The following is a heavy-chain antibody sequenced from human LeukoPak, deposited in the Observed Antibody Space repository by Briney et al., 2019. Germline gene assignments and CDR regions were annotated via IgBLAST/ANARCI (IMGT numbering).Heavy chain of an antibody. CDR2: ISGSGGST. V-gene: IGHV3-23*01. CDR1: GFTFSSYA. CDR3: AKFFPAYCGGDCYPRAGYFDY. Sequence: GGSLRLSCAAPGFTFSSYAMSWVRQAPGKGLEWVSAISGSGGSTYYADSVKGRFTISRDNSKNTLYLQMNSLRAEDTAVYYCAKFFPAYCGGDCYPRAGYFDYWGQGTLVTVSS. J-gene: IGHJ4*02. D-gene: IGHD2-21*02.